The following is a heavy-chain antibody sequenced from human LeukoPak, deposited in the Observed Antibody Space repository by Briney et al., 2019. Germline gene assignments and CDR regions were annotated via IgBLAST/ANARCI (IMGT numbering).Heavy chain of an antibody. CDR2: ISGSGGST. J-gene: IGHJ4*02. CDR3: AKGGSMIVVVIPYYFDY. D-gene: IGHD3-22*01. CDR1: GFTFSSYA. V-gene: IGHV3-23*01. Sequence: PGGSLRLSCAASGFTFSSYAMSWVRQAPGKGLEWVSAISGSGGSTYYADSVKGRFTISRDNSKNTLYLQMNSLRAEDTAVYYCAKGGSMIVVVIPYYFDYWGQGTLVTVSS.